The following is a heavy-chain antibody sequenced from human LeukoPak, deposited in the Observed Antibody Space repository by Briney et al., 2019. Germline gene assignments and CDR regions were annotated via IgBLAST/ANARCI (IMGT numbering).Heavy chain of an antibody. CDR2: ISWNSGSI. CDR3: AKDDSSSLYYFDY. CDR1: GFTFDDYA. J-gene: IGHJ4*02. D-gene: IGHD6-13*01. Sequence: PGGSLRLSCAASGFTFDDYAMHWVRQAPGKGLEWVSGISWNSGSIGYADSVKGRFTISRDNAKNSLYLQMNSLRAEDTALYYCAKDDSSSLYYFDYWGQGTLVTVSS. V-gene: IGHV3-9*01.